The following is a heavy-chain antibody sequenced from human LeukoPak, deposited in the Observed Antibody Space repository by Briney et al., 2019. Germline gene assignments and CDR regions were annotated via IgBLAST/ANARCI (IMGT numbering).Heavy chain of an antibody. Sequence: GGSLRLSCTASGFTFSSYSMNWVRQAPGKGLEWVSSISSSGSYIYYADSVKGRFTISRDNAKNTLYLQMNSLRVEDTAVYYCARRIVGPTSGGDYWGQGTPVTVSS. CDR3: ARRIVGPTSGGDY. D-gene: IGHD1-26*01. CDR2: ISSSGSYI. CDR1: GFTFSSYS. J-gene: IGHJ4*02. V-gene: IGHV3-21*01.